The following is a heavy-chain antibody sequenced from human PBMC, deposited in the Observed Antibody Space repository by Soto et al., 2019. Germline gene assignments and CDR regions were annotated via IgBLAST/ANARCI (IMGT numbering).Heavy chain of an antibody. CDR1: GFSFSSYA. D-gene: IGHD3-9*01. CDR3: AKDRLVKVATNYGLGV. CDR2: ISGSGAST. Sequence: EVQVLESGGGLVQPGGSLRLSCAASGFSFSSYAMSWVRQAPGKGLEWVSAISGSGASTYYADSVKGRFTIFRDNSKNTLYLQMNSLRVEDTAVYYCAKDRLVKVATNYGLGVWGQGTTVTVSS. V-gene: IGHV3-23*01. J-gene: IGHJ6*02.